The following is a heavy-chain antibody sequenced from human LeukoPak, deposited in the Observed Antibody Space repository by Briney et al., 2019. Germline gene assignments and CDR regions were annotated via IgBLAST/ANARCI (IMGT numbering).Heavy chain of an antibody. V-gene: IGHV3-9*01. CDR1: GFTFDDYA. J-gene: IGHJ4*02. Sequence: GGSLRLSCIASGFTFDDYAMHWVRQAPGKGLEWVSGISWNSGSIGYADSVKGRFTISRDNAKNSLHLQMNSLRLEDTALYYCARLREIPVFGVVTKSTSYFDYWGQGTLVTVSS. CDR3: ARLREIPVFGVVTKSTSYFDY. D-gene: IGHD3-3*01. CDR2: ISWNSGSI.